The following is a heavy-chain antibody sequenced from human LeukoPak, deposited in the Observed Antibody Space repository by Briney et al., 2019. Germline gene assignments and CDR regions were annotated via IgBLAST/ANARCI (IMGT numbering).Heavy chain of an antibody. D-gene: IGHD3-22*01. J-gene: IGHJ4*02. CDR1: GGSISSSSYY. CDR2: IYYSGST. V-gene: IGHV4-39*01. Sequence: SETLSLTCTVSGGSISSSSYYWGWIRQPPGKGLEWIGSIYYSGSTYYNPSLKSRVTISVDTSKNQFSLKLSSVTAADTAVYYCARPGSYYYDSSGYYYVPFFDYWGQGTLVTVSS. CDR3: ARPGSYYYDSSGYYYVPFFDY.